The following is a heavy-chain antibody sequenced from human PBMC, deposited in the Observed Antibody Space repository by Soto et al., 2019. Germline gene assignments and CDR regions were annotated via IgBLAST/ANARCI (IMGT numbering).Heavy chain of an antibody. J-gene: IGHJ6*02. V-gene: IGHV3-23*01. Sequence: EVQLLESGGGLVQPGGSLRLSCAASGFTFSSYAMSWVRQAPGMGLEWVSVISGSGYATYYADSVKGRFTVSRDNSNNTVEQQMNSRSAEDTAAEYCAKEEAALFNYYYYYGMDVWGQGTTVTVSS. CDR3: AKEEAALFNYYYYYGMDV. D-gene: IGHD3-10*02. CDR1: GFTFSSYA. CDR2: ISGSGYAT.